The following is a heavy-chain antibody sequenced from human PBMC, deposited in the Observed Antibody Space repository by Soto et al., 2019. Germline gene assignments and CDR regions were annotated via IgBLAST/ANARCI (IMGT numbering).Heavy chain of an antibody. CDR2: IKSKPDGGTT. V-gene: IGHV3-15*01. Sequence: GGSLRLSCAVSGFTFNNAWMTWVRQAPGKGLEWVGRIKSKPDGGTTDYAATVKGRFTISRDDSKTTPYLHMHSLNTEDTAVYYCATFGSWDTPMGHAALDIWGQGTRFTVS. CDR3: ATFGSWDTPMGHAALDI. D-gene: IGHD5-18*01. CDR1: GFTFNNAW. J-gene: IGHJ3*02.